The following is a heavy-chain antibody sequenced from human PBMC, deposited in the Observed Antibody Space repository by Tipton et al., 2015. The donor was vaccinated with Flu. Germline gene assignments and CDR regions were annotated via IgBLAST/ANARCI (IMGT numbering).Heavy chain of an antibody. Sequence: SGFTFDDYAMHWVRQAPGKGLEWVSGISWNSGSIGYADSVKGRFTISRDNAKNSLYLQMNSLRSEDTAVYYCARGEQLVHSYFDYWGQGTLVTVSS. CDR2: ISWNSGSI. J-gene: IGHJ4*02. CDR3: ARGEQLVHSYFDY. CDR1: GFTFDDYA. V-gene: IGHV3-9*01. D-gene: IGHD6-6*01.